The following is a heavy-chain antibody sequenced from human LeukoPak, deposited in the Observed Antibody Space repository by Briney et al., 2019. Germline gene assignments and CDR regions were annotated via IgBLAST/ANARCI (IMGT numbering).Heavy chain of an antibody. Sequence: GSLRLSCAASGFTFDDYGMSWVRQAPGKGLEWVSGINWNGGSTGYADSVKGRFTISRDNAKNSLYLQMNSLRAEDTALYYCARVPRLSLYYYYYYYMDVWGKGTTVTVSS. CDR2: INWNGGST. J-gene: IGHJ6*03. D-gene: IGHD3-16*02. CDR1: GFTFDDYG. CDR3: ARVPRLSLYYYYYYYMDV. V-gene: IGHV3-20*04.